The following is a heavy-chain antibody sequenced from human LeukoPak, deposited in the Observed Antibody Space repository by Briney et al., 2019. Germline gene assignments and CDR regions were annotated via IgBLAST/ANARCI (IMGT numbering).Heavy chain of an antibody. V-gene: IGHV1-8*01. J-gene: IGHJ5*02. D-gene: IGHD3-10*01. CDR3: VRDGEGVAISVNYWFDP. CDR1: GFRFTSYD. Sequence: VASVKVSCKASGFRFTSYDINWVRQASGQGFEWMGWMNPNNGNTGYAQKFQGRVTMTRDTSISTAYMELRDLTSEDTAVYYCVRDGEGVAISVNYWFDPWGQGTLVTVSS. CDR2: MNPNNGNT.